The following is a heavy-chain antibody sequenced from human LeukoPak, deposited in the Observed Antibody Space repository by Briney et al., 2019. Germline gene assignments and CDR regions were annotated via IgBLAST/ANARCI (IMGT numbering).Heavy chain of an antibody. V-gene: IGHV3-7*03. J-gene: IGHJ6*02. CDR3: ARDGSVKQWLVTYYYYGMDV. D-gene: IGHD6-19*01. CDR2: IKQDGSEK. Sequence: GALRLSCAASGFTFSSYWMSWVRQAPGKGLEWVANIKQDGSEKYYVDSVKGRFTISRDNAKNSLYLQMNSLRAEDTAVYYCARDGSVKQWLVTYYYYGMDVWGQGTTVTVSS. CDR1: GFTFSSYW.